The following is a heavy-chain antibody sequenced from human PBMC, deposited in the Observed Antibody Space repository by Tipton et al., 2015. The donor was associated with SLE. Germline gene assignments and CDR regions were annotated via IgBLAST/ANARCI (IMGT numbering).Heavy chain of an antibody. V-gene: IGHV4-39*07. D-gene: IGHD5-24*01. CDR1: GGSISSTSNY. J-gene: IGHJ6*02. Sequence: TLSLTCTVSGGSISSTSNYWGWFRQPPGKGLEWIGSIYYSGSTYYNPSLKSRVTISVDTSKNQFSLKLSSVTAADTALYYCATQGVRWFRPWGMDVWGQGTTVTVSS. CDR2: IYYSGST. CDR3: ATQGVRWFRPWGMDV.